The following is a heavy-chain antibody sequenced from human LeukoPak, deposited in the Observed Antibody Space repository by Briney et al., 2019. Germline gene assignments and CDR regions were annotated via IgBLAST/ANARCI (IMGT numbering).Heavy chain of an antibody. D-gene: IGHD3-22*01. V-gene: IGHV3-7*01. CDR3: ARDLEIVVVITTPGPYYFDY. Sequence: GGSLRLSCAGSGFQFNTYWISWIRQAPGKGLQWLGNIKEDGSETYYVGSLKGRLTISRDNAKNSLYLQMNSLRAEDTAVYYCARDLEIVVVITTPGPYYFDYWGQGTLVTVSS. CDR2: IKEDGSET. CDR1: GFQFNTYW. J-gene: IGHJ4*02.